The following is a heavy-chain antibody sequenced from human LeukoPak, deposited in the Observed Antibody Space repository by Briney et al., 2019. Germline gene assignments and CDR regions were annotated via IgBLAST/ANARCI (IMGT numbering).Heavy chain of an antibody. J-gene: IGHJ3*02. CDR2: INHSGST. V-gene: IGHV4-34*01. CDR1: GGSFSGYY. D-gene: IGHD2-2*02. CDR3: ARVDCSSTSCYKPDAFDI. Sequence: SETLSLTCAVYGGSFSGYYWSWIRQPPGKGLEWIGKINHSGSTNYNPSLKSRVTISVDTSKNQFSLKLSSVTAADTAVYYCARVDCSSTSCYKPDAFDIWGQGTMVTVSS.